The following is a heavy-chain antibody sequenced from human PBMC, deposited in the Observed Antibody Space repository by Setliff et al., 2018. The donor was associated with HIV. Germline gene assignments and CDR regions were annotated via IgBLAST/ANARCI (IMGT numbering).Heavy chain of an antibody. V-gene: IGHV4-61*09. CDR3: ARAPGAYYYDSSGYPIGIRFDY. D-gene: IGHD3-22*01. CDR1: GASVTNVLYY. Sequence: SETLSLTCTVSGASVTNVLYYWSWLRQPAGKGLEWIGHIYTSGNSRYTNYNSSLESRVAISLDTSSNQFSLKLSSVTAADTAVYYCARAPGAYYYDSSGYPIGIRFDYWGQGTLVTVSS. CDR2: IYTSGNSRYT. J-gene: IGHJ4*02.